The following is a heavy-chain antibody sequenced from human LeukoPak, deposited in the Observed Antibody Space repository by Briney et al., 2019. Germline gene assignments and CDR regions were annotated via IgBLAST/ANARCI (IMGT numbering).Heavy chain of an antibody. CDR2: MKSKAHGGTT. Sequence: GGFLTLSCAASGFTFKNAWMSWVRQAQGPGLEWVGRMKSKAHGGTTDNPTPVKERFTISRTDSKHTPYLPINSPKTETTAVYYCTTILFDYGDYFDYWGQGTLVTVFS. J-gene: IGHJ4*02. V-gene: IGHV3-15*01. D-gene: IGHD4-17*01. CDR3: TTILFDYGDYFDY. CDR1: GFTFKNAW.